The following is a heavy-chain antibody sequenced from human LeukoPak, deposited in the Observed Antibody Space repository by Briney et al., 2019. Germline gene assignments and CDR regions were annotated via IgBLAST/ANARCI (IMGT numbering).Heavy chain of an antibody. Sequence: SETLSLTCTVSGGSISIYYWSWIRQPPGKGLECIGYIYYSGSTNYNPSLKSRVTISVDTSKNQFSLKLSSVTAADTAVYSCARRYCSGGTCYGDYWGQGTLVTVSS. J-gene: IGHJ4*02. V-gene: IGHV4-59*08. CDR2: IYYSGST. CDR1: GGSISIYY. D-gene: IGHD2-15*01. CDR3: ARRYCSGGTCYGDY.